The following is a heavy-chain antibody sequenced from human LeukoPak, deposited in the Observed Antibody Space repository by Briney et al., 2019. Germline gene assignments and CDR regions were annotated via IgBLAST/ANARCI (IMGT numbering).Heavy chain of an antibody. CDR2: ISYDGSNK. D-gene: IGHD6-19*01. CDR3: AKEVEYSSGWPYFDY. CDR1: GFTISSYG. Sequence: GGSLRLSCAASGFTISSYGMHWVRQAPGKGLEWVAVISYDGSNKYYADSVKGRFTVSRDNSKNTLYLQMNSLRAEDTAVYYCAKEVEYSSGWPYFDYWGQGTLVTVSS. J-gene: IGHJ4*02. V-gene: IGHV3-30*18.